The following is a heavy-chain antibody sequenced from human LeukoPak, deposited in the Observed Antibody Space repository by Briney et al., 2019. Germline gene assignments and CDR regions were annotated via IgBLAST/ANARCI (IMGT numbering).Heavy chain of an antibody. CDR1: GYTFTSYG. V-gene: IGHV1-69*13. D-gene: IGHD3-22*01. CDR2: IIPIFGTA. J-gene: IGHJ4*02. CDR3: ARTLPPTYYYDSSGYYFDY. Sequence: GASVKVSCKASGYTFTSYGISWVRQAPGQGLEWMGGIIPIFGTANYAQKFQGRVTITADESTSTAYMELSSLRSEDTAVYYCARTLPPTYYYDSSGYYFDYWGQGTLVTVSS.